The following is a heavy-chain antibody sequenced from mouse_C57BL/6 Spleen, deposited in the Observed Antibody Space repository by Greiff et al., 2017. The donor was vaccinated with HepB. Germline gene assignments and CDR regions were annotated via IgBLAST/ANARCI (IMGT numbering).Heavy chain of an antibody. D-gene: IGHD1-1*01. V-gene: IGHV5-9-1*02. CDR3: TRDYYGSSYPWYFDV. Sequence: EVKLVESGEGLVKPGGSLKLSCAASGFTFSSYAMSWVRQTPEKRLEWVAYISSGGDYIYYADTVKGRFTISRDNARNTLYLQMSSLKSEDTAMYYCTRDYYGSSYPWYFDVWGTGTTVTVSS. J-gene: IGHJ1*03. CDR1: GFTFSSYA. CDR2: ISSGGDYI.